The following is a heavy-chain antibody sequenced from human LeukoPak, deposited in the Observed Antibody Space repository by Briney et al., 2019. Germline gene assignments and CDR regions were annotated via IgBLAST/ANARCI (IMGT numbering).Heavy chain of an antibody. CDR2: IRSNSDGGTI. D-gene: IGHD3-22*01. CDR1: GFTFSNAW. V-gene: IGHV3-15*07. J-gene: IGHJ5*02. CDR3: ATDFYDST. Sequence: GGFRRLSCATSGFTFSNAWMNWVRQAPGKGLEWVGRIRSNSDGGTIDYAAPVKGRFTLSRDDSKTTLYLQMNSLQTEDTAVYYCATDFYDSTWGQGTLVTISS.